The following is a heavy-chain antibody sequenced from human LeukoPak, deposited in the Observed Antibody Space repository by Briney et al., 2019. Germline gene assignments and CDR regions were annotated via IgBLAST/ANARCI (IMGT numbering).Heavy chain of an antibody. Sequence: GGSLRLSCAASGFTFSSYAISWVHQAPGKGLEWVSAISGSGGSTYYADSVKGRFTISRDNAKNSLSLQMNSLRAEDTAVYFCATDLSKWELLYGDWGPGTLVTVSS. CDR3: ATDLSKWELLYGD. J-gene: IGHJ4*02. CDR1: GFTFSSYA. V-gene: IGHV3-23*01. CDR2: ISGSGGST. D-gene: IGHD1-26*01.